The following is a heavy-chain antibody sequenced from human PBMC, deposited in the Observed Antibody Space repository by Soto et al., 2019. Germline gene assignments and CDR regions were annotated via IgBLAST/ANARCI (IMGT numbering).Heavy chain of an antibody. D-gene: IGHD6-13*01. CDR3: ARNREQQRPKHYYYYGMDV. CDR2: INPSGGST. Sequence: QVQLVQSGAEVKKPGASVKVSCKAPGYTLTSYYMHWVRQVPGQGLEWMGIINPSGGSTNYAQKFQATVTMTRDTSTSTVYMELSSLRSEDTAVYYCARNREQQRPKHYYYYGMDVWGQGTTVTVSS. J-gene: IGHJ6*02. CDR1: GYTLTSYY. V-gene: IGHV1-46*03.